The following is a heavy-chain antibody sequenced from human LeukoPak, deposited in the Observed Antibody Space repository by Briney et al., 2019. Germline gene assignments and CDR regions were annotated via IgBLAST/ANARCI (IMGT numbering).Heavy chain of an antibody. D-gene: IGHD2-21*02. J-gene: IGHJ4*02. Sequence: GASVKVSCKVSGYTLTELSMHWVRQAPGKGLEWMGRIIPILGIANYAQKFQGRVTITADKSTSTAYMELSSLRSEDTAVYYCASHGQAYCGGDCYFDYWGQGTLVTVSS. CDR1: GYTLTELS. V-gene: IGHV1-69*02. CDR2: IIPILGIA. CDR3: ASHGQAYCGGDCYFDY.